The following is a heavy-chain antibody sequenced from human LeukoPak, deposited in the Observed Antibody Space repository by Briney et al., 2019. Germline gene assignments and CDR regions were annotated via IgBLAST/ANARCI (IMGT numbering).Heavy chain of an antibody. Sequence: GGSLRLSCAASGFTFSSYAMSRVRQAPGKGLEWVSAISGSGGSTYCADSVKGRFTISRDNSKNTLYLQMNSLRAEDTAVYYCATQANYYDSSGYYSGGPTDYWGQGTLVTVSS. V-gene: IGHV3-23*01. D-gene: IGHD3-22*01. CDR3: ATQANYYDSSGYYSGGPTDY. CDR1: GFTFSSYA. CDR2: ISGSGGST. J-gene: IGHJ4*02.